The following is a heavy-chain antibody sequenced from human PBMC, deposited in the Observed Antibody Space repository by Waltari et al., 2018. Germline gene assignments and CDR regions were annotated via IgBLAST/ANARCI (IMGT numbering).Heavy chain of an antibody. CDR2: ISAYNGNT. CDR3: AREYSSSWYRKGFDY. CDR1: GYTFPRYG. V-gene: IGHV1-18*01. D-gene: IGHD6-13*01. J-gene: IGHJ4*02. Sequence: QVQLVQSGAEVKKPGASVKVSCKASGYTFPRYGLSWVRQAPGQGLEWMGWISAYNGNTNYAQKLQGRVTMTTDTSTSTAYRELRSLRSDDTAVYYCAREYSSSWYRKGFDYWGQGTLVTVSS.